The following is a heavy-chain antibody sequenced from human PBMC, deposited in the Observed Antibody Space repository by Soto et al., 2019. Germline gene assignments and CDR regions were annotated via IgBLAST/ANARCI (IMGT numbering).Heavy chain of an antibody. J-gene: IGHJ5*02. V-gene: IGHV1-3*01. CDR3: ARGIATGQLDH. Sequence: ASVKVSCKASGYTFTRYTMNWVRQAPGQRLEWMGWINPDNGNTKSSQKFQDRVIITRDTSASTAYMDLSSLRSEDTAVYYCARGIATGQLDHWGQGTLVTLSS. CDR2: INPDNGNT. D-gene: IGHD2-15*01. CDR1: GYTFTRYT.